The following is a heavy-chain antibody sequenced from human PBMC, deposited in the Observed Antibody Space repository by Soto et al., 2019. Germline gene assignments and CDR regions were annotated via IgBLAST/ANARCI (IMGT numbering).Heavy chain of an antibody. CDR1: GYTFTSYY. CDR3: ARVQYSSSYDAFDI. Sequence: ASVKVSCQAAGYTFTSYYMHWVLQALGQGLELMGIINPSGGSTSYAQKFQGRVTMTRDTSTSTVYMELSSLRSEDTAVYYCARVQYSSSYDAFDIWGQGTMVTVSS. J-gene: IGHJ3*02. CDR2: INPSGGST. V-gene: IGHV1-46*03. D-gene: IGHD6-6*01.